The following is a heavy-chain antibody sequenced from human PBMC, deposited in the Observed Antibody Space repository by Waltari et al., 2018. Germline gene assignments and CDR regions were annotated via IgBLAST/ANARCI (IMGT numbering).Heavy chain of an antibody. CDR2: IYYSGST. CDR3: ARRYLNYYDSIPYPGDWYFDL. V-gene: IGHV4-39*01. Sequence: QLQLQESGPGLVKPSETLSLTCTVSGGSISSSSYSWGWIRQPPGKGLEWIGSIYYSGSTYYNPSLKSRVTISVDTSKNQFSLKLSSVTAADTAVYYCARRYLNYYDSIPYPGDWYFDLWGRGTLVTVSS. D-gene: IGHD3-22*01. CDR1: GGSISSSSYS. J-gene: IGHJ2*01.